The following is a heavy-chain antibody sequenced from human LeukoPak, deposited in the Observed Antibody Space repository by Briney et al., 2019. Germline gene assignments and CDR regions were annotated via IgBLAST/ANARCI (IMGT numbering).Heavy chain of an antibody. D-gene: IGHD5-12*01. CDR3: ARSAVIVATIILTTDYYGMDV. V-gene: IGHV1-18*01. CDR2: ISAYNGNT. CDR1: GYTFTSYG. Sequence: ASVKVSCKASGYTFTSYGISWVRQAPGQGLEWMGWISAYNGNTNYTQKLQGRVTMTTDTSTSTAYMELRSLRSDDTAVYYCARSAVIVATIILTTDYYGMDVWAKGPRSPSP. J-gene: IGHJ6*02.